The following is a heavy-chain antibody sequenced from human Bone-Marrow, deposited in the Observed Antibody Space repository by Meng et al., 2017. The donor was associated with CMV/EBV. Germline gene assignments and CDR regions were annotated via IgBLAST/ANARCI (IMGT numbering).Heavy chain of an antibody. J-gene: IGHJ4*02. Sequence: ASVKVSCKASGYTFTGYYMHWVRQAPGQGLEWMGWINPNSGGTNYAQKFQGRVTMTRDTSISTAYMELRSLRSDDTAVYYCARDSRVGVVVPAAIGTRDYWGQGTLVTVSS. CDR3: ARDSRVGVVVPAAIGTRDY. D-gene: IGHD2-2*01. V-gene: IGHV1-2*02. CDR1: GYTFTGYY. CDR2: INPNSGGT.